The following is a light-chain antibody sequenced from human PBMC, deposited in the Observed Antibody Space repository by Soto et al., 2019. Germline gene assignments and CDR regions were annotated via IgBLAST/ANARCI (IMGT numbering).Light chain of an antibody. CDR1: SSNVGRNT. CDR2: SND. CDR3: AAWEDSLNGVV. Sequence: QSVLTQAPSASGTPGQRVIISCSGSSSNVGRNTVNWYQQLPGTAPKVLIYSNDQRPSGVPDRFSGSKSGTSVSLAISGLQSEDEAQYYCAAWEDSLNGVVFGGGTKLTVL. V-gene: IGLV1-44*01. J-gene: IGLJ2*01.